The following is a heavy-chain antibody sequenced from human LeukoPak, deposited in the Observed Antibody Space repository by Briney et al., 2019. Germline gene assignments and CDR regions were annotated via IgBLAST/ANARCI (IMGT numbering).Heavy chain of an antibody. Sequence: PSETLSLTCIVSGDSISSNNWWNWVRQPPGKGLDWIGEISHAGSTKYNPSLKNRVTISKDDSKNQFSLKLSSVTAADTAVYYCARAHGDGDDYWGQGTLVTVSS. D-gene: IGHD4-17*01. CDR1: GDSISSNNW. CDR3: ARAHGDGDDY. J-gene: IGHJ4*02. CDR2: ISHAGST. V-gene: IGHV4-4*02.